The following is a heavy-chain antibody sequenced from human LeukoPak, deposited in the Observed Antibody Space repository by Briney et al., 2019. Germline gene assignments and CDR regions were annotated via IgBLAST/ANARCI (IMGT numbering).Heavy chain of an antibody. CDR2: ISSSSSYI. CDR3: ARVLSRSRSGWYRGPWGEIDY. J-gene: IGHJ4*02. D-gene: IGHD6-19*01. Sequence: GGSLRLSCAASGFTFSSYSMNWVRQAPGKGLEWVSSISSSSSYIYYADSVKGRFTISRDNAKNSLYLQMNSLRAEDTAVYYCARVLSRSRSGWYRGPWGEIDYWGQGTLVTVSS. CDR1: GFTFSSYS. V-gene: IGHV3-21*01.